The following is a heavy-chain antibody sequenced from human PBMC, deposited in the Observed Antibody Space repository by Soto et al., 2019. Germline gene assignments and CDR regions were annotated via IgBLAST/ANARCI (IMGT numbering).Heavy chain of an antibody. D-gene: IGHD6-19*01. J-gene: IGHJ4*02. V-gene: IGHV1-24*01. Sequence: ASVKVSCKVSGYTLTEFSMHWVRQAPGKGLEWMGGFDPEDGETIYAQKFQGRVTMTEDTSTDTAYMELSSLRSEDTAVYYCASVTPGYSSGWAYYFGYWGQGTLVTASS. CDR1: GYTLTEFS. CDR3: ASVTPGYSSGWAYYFGY. CDR2: FDPEDGET.